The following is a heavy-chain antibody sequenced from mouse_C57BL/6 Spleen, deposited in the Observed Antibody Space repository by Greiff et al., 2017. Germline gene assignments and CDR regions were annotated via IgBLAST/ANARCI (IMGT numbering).Heavy chain of an antibody. V-gene: IGHV1-4*01. D-gene: IGHD2-3*01. CDR3: AKLGDGYCGY. CDR1: GYTFTSYT. Sequence: QVQLKESGAELARPGASVKMSCKASGYTFTSYTMHWVKQRPGQGLEWIGYINPSSGYTKYNQKFKDKATLTADKSSSTAYMQLSSLTSEDSAVXYCAKLGDGYCGYWGQGTTLTVSS. CDR2: INPSSGYT. J-gene: IGHJ2*01.